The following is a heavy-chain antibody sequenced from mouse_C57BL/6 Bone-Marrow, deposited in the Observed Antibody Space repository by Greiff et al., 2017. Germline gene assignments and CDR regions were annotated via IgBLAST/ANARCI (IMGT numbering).Heavy chain of an antibody. Sequence: EVHLVESGGGLVKPGGSLKLSCAASGFTFSDYGMHWVRQAPEKGLEWVAYISSGSSTIYYADTVKGRFTISRDNAKNHLFLHMTSLRSEDTAMYYCASPLDGDWYFDVWGTGTTVTVSS. J-gene: IGHJ1*03. D-gene: IGHD2-3*01. CDR1: GFTFSDYG. CDR3: ASPLDGDWYFDV. V-gene: IGHV5-17*01. CDR2: ISSGSSTI.